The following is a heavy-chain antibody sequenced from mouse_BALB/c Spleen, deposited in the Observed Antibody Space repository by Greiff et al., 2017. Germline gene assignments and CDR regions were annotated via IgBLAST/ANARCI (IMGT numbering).Heavy chain of an antibody. CDR3: ASDYDLSWFAY. CDR1: GYSITSDYA. J-gene: IGHJ3*01. CDR2: ISYSGST. V-gene: IGHV3-2*02. D-gene: IGHD2-4*01. Sequence: EVQLQESGPGLVKPSQSLSLTCTVTGYSITSDYAWNWIRQFPGNKLEWMGYISYSGSTSYNPSLKSRISITRDTSKNQFFLQLNSVTTEDTATYYCASDYDLSWFAYWGQGTLVTVSA.